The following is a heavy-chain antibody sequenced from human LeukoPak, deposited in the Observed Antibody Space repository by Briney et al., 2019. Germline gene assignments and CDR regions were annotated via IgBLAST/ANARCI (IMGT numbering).Heavy chain of an antibody. CDR3: AKGAGGMIVVGLDFDY. V-gene: IGHV3-23*01. CDR2: IGGSGSRT. Sequence: GGSLRLSCTGSGFILSNQAMSCVRQAPGKGLEWVSAIGGSGSRTYYADSVKGRFTISRDNSKNTLYLQMKRLNADDTAVYYCAKGAGGMIVVGLDFDYWGQGTLVTVSS. J-gene: IGHJ4*02. CDR1: GFILSNQA. D-gene: IGHD3-22*01.